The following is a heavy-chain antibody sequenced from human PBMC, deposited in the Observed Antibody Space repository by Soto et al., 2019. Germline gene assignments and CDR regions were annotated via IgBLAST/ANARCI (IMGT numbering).Heavy chain of an antibody. D-gene: IGHD4-17*01. CDR3: ARGAYTVTTPTNWFDP. CDR1: GGSFSGYY. J-gene: IGHJ5*02. V-gene: IGHV4-34*01. Sequence: GSLRLSCAVYGGSFSGYYWSWIRQPPGKGLEWIGEINHCGSTNYNPSLKSRVTILVDTSKNQFSLKLSSVTAADTAVYYCARGAYTVTTPTNWFDPWGQGTLVTVSS. CDR2: INHCGST.